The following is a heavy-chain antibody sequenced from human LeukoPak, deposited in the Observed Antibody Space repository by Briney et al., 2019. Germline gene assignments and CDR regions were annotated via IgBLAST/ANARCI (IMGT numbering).Heavy chain of an antibody. CDR2: IYYSGST. CDR1: GGSISSGDYY. D-gene: IGHD5/OR15-5a*01. J-gene: IGHJ4*02. CDR3: ASRSTTAFHY. Sequence: SETLSLTCTVSGGSISSGDYYWSWIRQPPGKGLEWIGYIYYSGSTYYNPSLKSRVTISLDTSENQFSLKLSSVTAADTAVYYCASRSTTAFHYWGQGTLVTVSS. V-gene: IGHV4-30-4*01.